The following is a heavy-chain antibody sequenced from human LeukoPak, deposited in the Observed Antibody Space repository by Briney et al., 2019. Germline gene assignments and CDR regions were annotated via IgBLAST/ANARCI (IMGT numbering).Heavy chain of an antibody. D-gene: IGHD3-9*01. CDR1: GYTFTNYD. CDR3: ERALAWRATGYNYYYMVV. CDR2: VNPSSGNT. Sequence: ASVKVSCKATGYTFTNYDINWVRQATGQGLEWMGWVNPSSGNTGYAQKFQGRVTMTWNTSISAAYMQLSSLRSEDTAVYYCERALAWRATGYNYYYMVVWGKRTTVTVSS. J-gene: IGHJ6*03. V-gene: IGHV1-8*01.